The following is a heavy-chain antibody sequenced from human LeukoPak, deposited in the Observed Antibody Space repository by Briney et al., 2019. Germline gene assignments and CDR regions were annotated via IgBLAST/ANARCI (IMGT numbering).Heavy chain of an antibody. CDR1: GFSFIGYA. CDR2: ISGGGDSA. V-gene: IGHV3-23*01. CDR3: PRKYDSSGYFDY. D-gene: IGHD3-22*01. Sequence: PGGSLRLSCIASGFSFIGYAMSWVRQAPGKGLEWVSAISGGGDSAYYADSVQGRFTISRDNSKNTLYLQMNSLRAEDTAVYYCPRKYDSSGYFDYWGQGTLVTVSS. J-gene: IGHJ4*02.